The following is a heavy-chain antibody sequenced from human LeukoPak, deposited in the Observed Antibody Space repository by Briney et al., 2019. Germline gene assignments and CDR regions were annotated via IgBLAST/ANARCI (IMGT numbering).Heavy chain of an antibody. J-gene: IGHJ4*02. CDR3: ARDMGRDVYTGYTGEGY. Sequence: PGGSLRLSCAASGFTFSSYEMNWVRQAPGKGLEWVSYISSSGSTTYYADSVKGRFTISRDNVKNSLYLQMDSLRAEDTAVYYCARDMGRDVYTGYTGEGYWGQGTLVTVSS. D-gene: IGHD5-24*01. CDR1: GFTFSSYE. CDR2: ISSSGSTT. V-gene: IGHV3-48*03.